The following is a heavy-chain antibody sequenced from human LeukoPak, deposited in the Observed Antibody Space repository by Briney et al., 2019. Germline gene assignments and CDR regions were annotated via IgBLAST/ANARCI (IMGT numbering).Heavy chain of an antibody. Sequence: PGRSLRLSCAASGFTFSSYGMHWVRQAPGKGLEWVAVIWYDGSNKYYADSVKGRFTISRDNSKNTLYLQMNSLRAEDTAVHYCARSSGGSYLVDYWGQGTLVTVSS. CDR2: IWYDGSNK. CDR3: ARSSGGSYLVDY. D-gene: IGHD1-26*01. CDR1: GFTFSSYG. V-gene: IGHV3-33*01. J-gene: IGHJ4*02.